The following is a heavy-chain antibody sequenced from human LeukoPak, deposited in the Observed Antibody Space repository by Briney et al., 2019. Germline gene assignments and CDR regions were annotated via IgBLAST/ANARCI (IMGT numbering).Heavy chain of an antibody. D-gene: IGHD6-19*01. CDR3: ARLKDGSGWTGDY. CDR1: GNSVSSNSDA. CDR2: TYYRSKRYN. Sequence: SQTLSRTCAISGNSVSSNSDAWNWIRQSPSRGLEWLGRTYYRSKRYNDYAVSVKSRITINPDTSRNQFSLKLSSVTAADTAVYYCARLKDGSGWTGDYWGQGTLVTVSS. J-gene: IGHJ4*02. V-gene: IGHV6-1*01.